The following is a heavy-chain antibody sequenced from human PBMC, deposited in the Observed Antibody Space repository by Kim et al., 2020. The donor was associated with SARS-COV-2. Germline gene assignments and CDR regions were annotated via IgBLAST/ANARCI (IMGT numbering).Heavy chain of an antibody. V-gene: IGHV3-30*18. CDR3: AKDLNYDFWSGYLRYYY. CDR1: GFTFSSYG. Sequence: GGSLRLSCAASGFTFSSYGMHWVRQAPGKGLEWVAVISYDGSNKYYADSVKGRFTISRDNSKNTLYLQMNSLRAEDTAVYVCAKDLNYDFWSGYLRYYY. D-gene: IGHD3-3*01. J-gene: IGHJ6*01. CDR2: ISYDGSNK.